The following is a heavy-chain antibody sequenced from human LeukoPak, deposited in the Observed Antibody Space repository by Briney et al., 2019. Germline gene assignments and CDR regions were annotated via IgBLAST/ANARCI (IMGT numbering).Heavy chain of an antibody. J-gene: IGHJ4*02. CDR2: IEEDGSAK. Sequence: HPGGSLRLSCVGSGFTFSGYWMNWVSQAPGRGLEWVAKIEEDGSAKYYMDSVKGRFSIYRDNAKNSLYLQMNSLSAEDTAIYFCARIGIPTYFDYWGQGALVTFSP. CDR1: GFTFSGYW. V-gene: IGHV3-7*05. CDR3: ARIGIPTYFDY.